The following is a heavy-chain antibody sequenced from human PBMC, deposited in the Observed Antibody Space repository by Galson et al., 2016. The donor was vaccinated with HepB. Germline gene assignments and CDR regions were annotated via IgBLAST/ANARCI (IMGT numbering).Heavy chain of an antibody. V-gene: IGHV3-33*01. CDR1: GFTFSNYG. CDR3: WISELPAFDI. CDR2: IWYDGSNK. D-gene: IGHD2-2*03. J-gene: IGHJ3*02. Sequence: SLRLSCAASGFTFSNYGMHWVRQAPGKGLEWVAVIWYDGSNKYNSDSVKGRFTISRDNSKNTLYLQMNSLRVEDTAVYCCWISELPAFDIWGQGTVVTVSS.